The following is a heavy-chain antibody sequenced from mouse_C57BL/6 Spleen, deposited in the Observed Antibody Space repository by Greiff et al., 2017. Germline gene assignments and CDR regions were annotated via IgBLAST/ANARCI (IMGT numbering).Heavy chain of an antibody. J-gene: IGHJ4*01. CDR1: GYAFSSSW. CDR2: IYPGDGDT. Sequence: VQLQQSGPELVKPGASVKISCKASGYAFSSSWMNWVKQRPGKGLEWIGRIYPGDGDTNYNGKFKGKATLTADKSSSTAYMQLSSLTSEDSAVYFCAREGPLPSLSMDDWGQGTSVTVSS. V-gene: IGHV1-82*01. D-gene: IGHD6-1*01. CDR3: AREGPLPSLSMDD.